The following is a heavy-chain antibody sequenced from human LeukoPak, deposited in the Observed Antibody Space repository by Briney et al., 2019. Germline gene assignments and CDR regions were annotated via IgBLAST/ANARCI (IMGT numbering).Heavy chain of an antibody. CDR2: ISSSGSTM. CDR3: VARPGIAAAGTRYYYMDV. J-gene: IGHJ6*03. D-gene: IGHD6-13*01. Sequence: GGSLRLSCAASGFTFSDYYMSWIRQAPGKGLEWVSYISSSGSTMYYADSVKGRFTISRDNAKNSLYLQMNSLRAEDTAVYYCVARPGIAAAGTRYYYMDVWGKGTTVTVSS. V-gene: IGHV3-11*01. CDR1: GFTFSDYY.